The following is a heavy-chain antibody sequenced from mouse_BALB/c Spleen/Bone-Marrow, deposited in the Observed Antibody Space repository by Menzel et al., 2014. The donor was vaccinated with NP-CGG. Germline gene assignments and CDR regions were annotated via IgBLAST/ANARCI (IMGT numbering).Heavy chain of an antibody. CDR3: ARLGYYGLFAS. Sequence: EVKLMESGSGLVQPGGSLKLSCAASGFDFSRYWMSWVRQAPGKGLEWIGEINPESSTINYTPSLKDKFIISRDNAKKKLCLHIRKVRSEDTALYFCARLGYYGLFASWGHGTPLTVSS. V-gene: IGHV4-1*02. J-gene: IGHJ2*01. CDR2: INPESSTI. CDR1: GFDFSRYW. D-gene: IGHD1-1*01.